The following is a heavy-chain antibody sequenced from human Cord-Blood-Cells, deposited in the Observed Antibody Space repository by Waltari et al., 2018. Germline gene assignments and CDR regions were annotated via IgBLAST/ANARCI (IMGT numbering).Heavy chain of an antibody. D-gene: IGHD5-12*01. CDR2: INHSGST. Sequence: QVQLQQWGAGLFKPSETLSLTCAVYGGSFSGYYWSWYRQPPGKGPEWIGKINHSGSTNDNPPLKSRVTISVDTSKNQFSLMLRSVTAAEPAVYYCAREQGSPAIRDCQHWGQGTLVTVSS. CDR3: AREQGSPAIRDCQH. CDR1: GGSFSGYY. V-gene: IGHV4-34*01. J-gene: IGHJ1*01.